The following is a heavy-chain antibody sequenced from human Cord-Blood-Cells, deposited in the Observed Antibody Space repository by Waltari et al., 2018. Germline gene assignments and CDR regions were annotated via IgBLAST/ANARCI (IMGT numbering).Heavy chain of an antibody. D-gene: IGHD7-27*01. V-gene: IGHV4-39*01. CDR1: GGSIRSRTYY. Sequence: QLQLQESGPGLVKPSETLSLTCPVSGGSIRSRTYYWGWIRQPPGKGLEWIGSIYYSGNTYYNPSLKSRVTISVDTSKNQFSLKLSSVTAADTAVYYCARHDWGSGALNWFDPWGQGTLVTVSS. CDR2: IYYSGNT. J-gene: IGHJ5*02. CDR3: ARHDWGSGALNWFDP.